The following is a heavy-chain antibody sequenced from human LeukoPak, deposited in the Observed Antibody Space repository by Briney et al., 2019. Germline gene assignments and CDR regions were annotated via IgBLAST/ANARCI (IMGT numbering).Heavy chain of an antibody. D-gene: IGHD6-25*01. J-gene: IGHJ4*02. V-gene: IGHV3-15*01. CDR1: GFTFSNAW. CDR3: TQSKAAAGPSYYSDY. CDR2: IKSKTDGGTT. Sequence: GGSLRLSCAASGFTFSNAWMSWVRQAPGKGLEWVGRIKSKTDGGTTDYAAPVKGRFTISRDDSKNTLYLQMNSLKTEDTAVYYCTQSKAAAGPSYYSDYWGQGTLVTVSS.